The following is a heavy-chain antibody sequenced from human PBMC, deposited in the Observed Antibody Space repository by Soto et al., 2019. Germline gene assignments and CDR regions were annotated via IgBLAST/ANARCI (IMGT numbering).Heavy chain of an antibody. CDR2: ISTSGSST. D-gene: IGHD1-26*01. J-gene: IGHJ4*02. CDR3: AKQYPSESYSSFDS. Sequence: EVQLLESGGDLVQPGGSLRLSCAASGFTFNNYAMSWVRQAPGKGLEWVSSISTSGSSTYFADSVKGRFTISRDNSHNTLNLQMSSLTAEDRAVYYCAKQYPSESYSSFDSWGQGTLVTVSS. CDR1: GFTFNNYA. V-gene: IGHV3-23*01.